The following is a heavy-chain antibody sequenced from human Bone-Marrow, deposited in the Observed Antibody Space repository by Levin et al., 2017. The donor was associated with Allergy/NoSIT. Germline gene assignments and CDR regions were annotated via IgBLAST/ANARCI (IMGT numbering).Heavy chain of an antibody. Sequence: GESLKISCAASGFTFSNYGMHWVRQAPGKGLEWVAFISLNGNNRHYADSVRGRFTISRDNSQSSMHLRMNSLRPEDTAVYYCAKFSAGISYCGGDCNPGWGQGTLVIVSS. D-gene: IGHD2-21*02. V-gene: IGHV3-30*02. CDR2: ISLNGNNR. J-gene: IGHJ4*02. CDR1: GFTFSNYG. CDR3: AKFSAGISYCGGDCNPG.